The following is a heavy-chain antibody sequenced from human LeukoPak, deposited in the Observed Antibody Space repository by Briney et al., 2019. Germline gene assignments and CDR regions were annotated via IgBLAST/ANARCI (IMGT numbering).Heavy chain of an antibody. Sequence: GASVKVSCKASGYTFTSYYMHWVRQAPGQGLEWMGIINPSGGSTSYAQKFQGRVTMTRDTSTSTVYMELSSLRSEDTAVYYCAGGRTDIVVVPATLRNYYFDYWGQGTLVTVSS. V-gene: IGHV1-46*01. CDR2: INPSGGST. D-gene: IGHD2-2*01. CDR1: GYTFTSYY. CDR3: AGGRTDIVVVPATLRNYYFDY. J-gene: IGHJ4*02.